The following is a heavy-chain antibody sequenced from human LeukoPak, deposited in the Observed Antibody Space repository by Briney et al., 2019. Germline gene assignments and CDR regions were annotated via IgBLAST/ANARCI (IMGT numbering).Heavy chain of an antibody. CDR2: IYYSGST. D-gene: IGHD3-10*01. CDR1: GGSISSSSYY. J-gene: IGHJ5*02. CDR3: ARGSLWFGELLPIQNWFDL. Sequence: ASETLSLTCTVDGGSISSSSYYWGWLRQPPGKGLEWIGSIYYSGSTYYHPSLKRRFTISVDTSKNQFSLKLSSVTAADTAVYYCARGSLWFGELLPIQNWFDLWGQGTLVTVSS. V-gene: IGHV4-39*07.